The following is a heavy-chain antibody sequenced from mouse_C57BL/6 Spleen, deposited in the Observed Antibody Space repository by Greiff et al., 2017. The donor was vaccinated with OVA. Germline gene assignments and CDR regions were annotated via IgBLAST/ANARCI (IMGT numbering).Heavy chain of an antibody. J-gene: IGHJ1*03. CDR1: GYSITSGYY. CDR2: ISYDGSN. Sequence: EVKLLESGPGLVKPSQSLSLTCSVTGYSITSGYYWNWIRQFPGNKLEWMGYISYDGSNNYNPSLKNRISITRDTSKNQFFLKLNSVTTEDTATYYCAKEVITTVVDWYFDVWGTGTTVTVSS. V-gene: IGHV3-6*01. D-gene: IGHD1-1*01. CDR3: AKEVITTVVDWYFDV.